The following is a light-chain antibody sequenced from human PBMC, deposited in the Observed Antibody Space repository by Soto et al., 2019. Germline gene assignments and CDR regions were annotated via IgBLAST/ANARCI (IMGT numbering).Light chain of an antibody. CDR2: DVY. CDR3: SSYTTRSSYV. V-gene: IGLV2-14*01. J-gene: IGLJ1*01. CDR1: SGDVGGYNY. Sequence: QSVLTQPASVSGSPGQSITISCTGTSGDVGGYNYVSWYQQHPGKAPKLMIWDVYNRPSGVSHRFSGSKSGNMASLTIFGLQAEDEADYYCSSYTTRSSYVFGTGTKVTVL.